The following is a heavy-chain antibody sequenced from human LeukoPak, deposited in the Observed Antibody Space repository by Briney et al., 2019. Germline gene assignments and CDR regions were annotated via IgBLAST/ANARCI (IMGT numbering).Heavy chain of an antibody. Sequence: GGSLRLSCAASGFTFSSYSMSWVRQAPGKGLEWVSSISSSSSYIYYADSLKGRFTISRDNAKNSLYLQMNSLRAEDTAVYYCARDPYSGSYGNYYYYFMDVWGKGTTVTISS. CDR2: ISSSSSYI. V-gene: IGHV3-21*01. CDR3: ARDPYSGSYGNYYYYFMDV. J-gene: IGHJ6*03. D-gene: IGHD1-26*01. CDR1: GFTFSSYS.